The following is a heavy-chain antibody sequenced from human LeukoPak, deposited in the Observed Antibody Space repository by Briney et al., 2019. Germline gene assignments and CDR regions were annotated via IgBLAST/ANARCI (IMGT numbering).Heavy chain of an antibody. CDR2: IWYDGSNE. V-gene: IGHV3-33*01. CDR3: VRVAAGTGNAFDI. CDR1: GFTFSSYG. D-gene: IGHD6-13*01. Sequence: GGSLRLSCAASGFTFSSYGMHWVRQAPGKGLEWVAVIWYDGSNEYYADSVMGRFTISRDNSKNTLYLQMNSLRAEDTAVYYCVRVAAGTGNAFDIWGQGTMVTVSS. J-gene: IGHJ3*02.